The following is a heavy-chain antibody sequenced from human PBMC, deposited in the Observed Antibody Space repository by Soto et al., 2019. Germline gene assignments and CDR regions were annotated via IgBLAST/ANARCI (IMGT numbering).Heavy chain of an antibody. CDR3: AKDLIFGVVNAPDVHYYMDV. Sequence: GGSLRLSCAASGFTFSSYAMSWVRQAPGKGLEWVSAISGSGGSTYYADSVKGRFTISRDNSKNTLYLQMNSLRAEDTAVYYCAKDLIFGVVNAPDVHYYMDVWGKGTTVTVSS. CDR2: ISGSGGST. J-gene: IGHJ6*03. V-gene: IGHV3-23*01. CDR1: GFTFSSYA. D-gene: IGHD3-3*01.